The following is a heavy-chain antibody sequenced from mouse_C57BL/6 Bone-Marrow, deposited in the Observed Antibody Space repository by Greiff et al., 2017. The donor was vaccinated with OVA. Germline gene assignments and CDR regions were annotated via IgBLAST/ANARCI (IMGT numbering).Heavy chain of an antibody. D-gene: IGHD1-1*01. CDR3: ARALITTVVYFDY. CDR1: GYTFTDYN. Sequence: VQLKESGPELVKPGASVKIPCKASGYTFTDYNMDWVKQSHGKSLEWIGDINPNNGGTIYNQKFKGKATLTVDKSSSTAYMELRSLTSEDTAVYYCARALITTVVYFDYWGQGTTLTVSS. J-gene: IGHJ2*01. CDR2: INPNNGGT. V-gene: IGHV1-18*01.